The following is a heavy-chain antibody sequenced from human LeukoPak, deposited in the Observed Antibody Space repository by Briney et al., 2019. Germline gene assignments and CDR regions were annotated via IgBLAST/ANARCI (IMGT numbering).Heavy chain of an antibody. J-gene: IGHJ4*02. CDR3: ALLYSSGWYYFDY. Sequence: TGGSLRLSCAASGFTFSSYAMSWVRQAPGKGLEWVSAISGSGGSTYYADSVKGRFTISRDNSKNTLYLQMNSLRAEDTAVYYCALLYSSGWYYFDYWGQGTLVTVSS. CDR2: ISGSGGST. CDR1: GFTFSSYA. V-gene: IGHV3-23*01. D-gene: IGHD6-19*01.